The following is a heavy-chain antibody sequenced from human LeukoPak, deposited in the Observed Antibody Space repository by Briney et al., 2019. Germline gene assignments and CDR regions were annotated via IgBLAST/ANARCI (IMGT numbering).Heavy chain of an antibody. V-gene: IGHV3-66*01. Sequence: GGSLRLSCAASGFTVSSNYMSWVRQAPGKGLEWVSVIYSGGSTYYADSVKGRFTISRDNSKNTLYPQMNSLRAEDTAVYYCAKDFDIHSSGYSLGYWGQGTLVTVSS. CDR2: IYSGGST. J-gene: IGHJ4*02. CDR1: GFTVSSNY. D-gene: IGHD3-22*01. CDR3: AKDFDIHSSGYSLGY.